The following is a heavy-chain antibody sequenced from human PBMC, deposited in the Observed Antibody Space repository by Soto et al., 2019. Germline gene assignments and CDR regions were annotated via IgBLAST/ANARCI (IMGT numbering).Heavy chain of an antibody. D-gene: IGHD1-20*01. CDR2: IKQDGSEK. CDR1: GFTFSSYW. V-gene: IGHV3-7*03. Sequence: GSLRLSCAASGFTFSSYWMSWVRQAPGKGLEWVANIKQDGSEKYYVDSVRGRFTISIDNSENTVFLQMNSLRAEDTAIYYCGGHWYNYWGQGTLVTVSS. J-gene: IGHJ4*02. CDR3: GGHWYNY.